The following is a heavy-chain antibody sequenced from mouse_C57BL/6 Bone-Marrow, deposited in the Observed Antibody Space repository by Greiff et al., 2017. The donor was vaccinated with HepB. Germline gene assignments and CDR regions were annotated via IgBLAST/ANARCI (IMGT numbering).Heavy chain of an antibody. V-gene: IGHV1-26*01. CDR3: AVLYYSNWYFDV. CDR2: INPNNGGT. D-gene: IGHD2-5*01. J-gene: IGHJ1*03. Sequence: EVQLQQSGPELVKPGASVKISCKASGYTFTDYYMNWVKQSHGKSLEWIGDINPNNGGTSYNQKFKGKATLTVDKSSSTAYMELRSLTSEDSAVYYCAVLYYSNWYFDVWGTGTTVTVSS. CDR1: GYTFTDYY.